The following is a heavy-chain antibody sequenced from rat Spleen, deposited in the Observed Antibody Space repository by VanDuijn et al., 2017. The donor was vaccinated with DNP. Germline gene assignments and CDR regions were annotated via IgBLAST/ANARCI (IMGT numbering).Heavy chain of an antibody. CDR2: MWAGGSL. D-gene: IGHD1-4*01. CDR1: GFSLTTNG. J-gene: IGHJ3*01. CDR3: TRLPGYNIDWFAH. Sequence: QVQLEESGPGLMQPSETLSLICTVSGFSLTTNGVGWVRQPLGKGLVWLGTMWAGGSLNYNSAVQSRLSISRDPSNGQVFLKMNSLQAEDTAIYFCTRLPGYNIDWFAHWGQGTLVTVSS. V-gene: IGHV2-72*01.